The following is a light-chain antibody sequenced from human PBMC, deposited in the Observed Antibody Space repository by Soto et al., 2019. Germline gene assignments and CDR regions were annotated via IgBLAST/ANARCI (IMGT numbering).Light chain of an antibody. Sequence: EIVMTQSPATLSVSPGERATLSCRASQRVSSNLAWYQQKPGQAPRLLIYGASTRATGIPARFSGSGSGTEFTLTISSLQSEDFAVYYCQQYNTWLWTFGQGTKVEI. CDR1: QRVSSN. CDR3: QQYNTWLWT. J-gene: IGKJ1*01. V-gene: IGKV3-15*01. CDR2: GAS.